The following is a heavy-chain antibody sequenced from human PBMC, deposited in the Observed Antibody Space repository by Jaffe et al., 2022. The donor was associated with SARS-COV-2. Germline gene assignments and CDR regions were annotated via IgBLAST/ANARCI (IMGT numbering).Heavy chain of an antibody. Sequence: QVQLQESGPGLVKPSGTLSLTCAVSGGSISSSNWWSWVRQPPGKGLEWIGEIYHSGSTNYNPSLKSRVTISVDKSKNQFSLKLSSVTAADTAVYYCARDLGGYDPVESLYYYYGMDVWGQGTTVTVSS. V-gene: IGHV4-4*02. CDR2: IYHSGST. CDR1: GGSISSSNW. CDR3: ARDLGGYDPVESLYYYYGMDV. J-gene: IGHJ6*02. D-gene: IGHD5-12*01.